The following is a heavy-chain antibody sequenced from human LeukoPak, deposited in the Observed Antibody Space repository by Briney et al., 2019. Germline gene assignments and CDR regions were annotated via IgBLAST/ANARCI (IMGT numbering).Heavy chain of an antibody. CDR1: GFTFSSYW. V-gene: IGHV3-33*06. CDR3: AKVDVDTGTHDY. J-gene: IGHJ4*02. CDR2: IWYDGSNK. Sequence: PGESLRLSCAASGFTFSSYWMSWVRQAPGKGLEWVAVIWYDGSNKYYADSVKGRFTISRDNSKNTLYLQMNSLRAEDTAVYYCAKVDVDTGTHDYWGQGTLVTVSS. D-gene: IGHD5-18*01.